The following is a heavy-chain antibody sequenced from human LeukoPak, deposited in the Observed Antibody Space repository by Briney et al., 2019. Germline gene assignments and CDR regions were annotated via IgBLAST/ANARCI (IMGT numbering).Heavy chain of an antibody. CDR3: ASLYYYDSSGSPPYYYGMDV. J-gene: IGHJ6*02. CDR2: IIPIFGTA. D-gene: IGHD3-22*01. Sequence: GASVNVSCKASGGTFSSYAISWVRQALGQGLEWMGGIIPIFGTANYAQKFQGRVTITADESTSTAYMELSSLRSEDTAVYYCASLYYYDSSGSPPYYYGMDVWGQGTTVTVSS. CDR1: GGTFSSYA. V-gene: IGHV1-69*13.